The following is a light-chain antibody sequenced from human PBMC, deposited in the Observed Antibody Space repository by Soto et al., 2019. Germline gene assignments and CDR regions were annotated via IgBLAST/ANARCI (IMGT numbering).Light chain of an antibody. J-gene: IGKJ2*01. CDR2: AAS. Sequence: DLQMTQSPSSLSASVGDRVTITCRASQSISSYLNWYQQKPGKAPKLLLYAASSVQSGVPSRFSGSGSGTDFTLTISSLQPEDCATDYCQQSYSTPYTFGQGTKLEIK. V-gene: IGKV1-39*01. CDR3: QQSYSTPYT. CDR1: QSISSY.